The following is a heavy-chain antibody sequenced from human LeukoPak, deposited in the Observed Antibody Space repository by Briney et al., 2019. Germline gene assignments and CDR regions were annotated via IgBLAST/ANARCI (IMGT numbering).Heavy chain of an antibody. J-gene: IGHJ6*03. D-gene: IGHD2-21*02. CDR1: GGSISGYY. Sequence: PSETLSLTCTVSGGSISGYYWSWIRQPPGKGLEWMGYSYYSGSTNYNHSLKSRVTISVDTSKNQFSLKLSSVTAADTAVYYCARVPVTAIRYYYMDVWGKGTTVTISS. CDR3: ARVPVTAIRYYYMDV. CDR2: SYYSGST. V-gene: IGHV4-59*01.